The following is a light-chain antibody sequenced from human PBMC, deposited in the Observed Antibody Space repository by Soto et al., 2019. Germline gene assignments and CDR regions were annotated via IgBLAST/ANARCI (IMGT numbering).Light chain of an antibody. Sequence: EIMLTQSPGTLSLSPGERATLSCRASQSLSSSYLAWYQHKPRQPPRLLIYGTSSRASGITYRFSGSQSGTDFTLTISRQEPDVFAVYYCQRYGSSHYTFGQGTKVEIK. J-gene: IGKJ2*01. CDR2: GTS. CDR1: QSLSSSY. V-gene: IGKV3-20*01. CDR3: QRYGSSHYT.